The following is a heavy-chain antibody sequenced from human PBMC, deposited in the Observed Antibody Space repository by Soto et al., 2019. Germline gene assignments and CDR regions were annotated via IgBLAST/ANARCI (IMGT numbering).Heavy chain of an antibody. CDR1: GFTFSSYA. CDR2: ISYDGSNK. V-gene: IGHV3-30-3*01. CDR3: ARDRGRRSGSRPYYYYGMDV. Sequence: QVQLVESGGGVVQPGRSLRLSCAASGFTFSSYAMHWVRQAPGKGLEWVAVISYDGSNKYYADSVKGRFTISRDNSKNTXYXXMNSLRAEDTAVYYCARDRGRRSGSRPYYYYGMDVWGQGTTVTVSS. D-gene: IGHD1-26*01. J-gene: IGHJ6*02.